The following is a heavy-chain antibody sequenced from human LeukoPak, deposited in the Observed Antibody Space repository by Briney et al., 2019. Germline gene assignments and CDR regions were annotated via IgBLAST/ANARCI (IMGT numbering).Heavy chain of an antibody. CDR2: ISAYNGNT. Sequence: ASVKVSCKASGYTFTSYGISWVRQAPGQGLEWMGWISAYNGNTNYAQKLQGRVTMTTDTSTSTAYMELRSLRSDDTAVYYCARYRGADIAAYYYYYMDVWGKGTTVTVSS. J-gene: IGHJ6*03. CDR1: GYTFTSYG. CDR3: ARYRGADIAAYYYYYMDV. D-gene: IGHD5-12*01. V-gene: IGHV1-18*01.